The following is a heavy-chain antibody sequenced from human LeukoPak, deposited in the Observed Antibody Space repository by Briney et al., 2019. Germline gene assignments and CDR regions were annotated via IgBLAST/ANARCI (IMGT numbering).Heavy chain of an antibody. CDR1: GASISYYY. CDR3: ARGDGLNGLHY. D-gene: IGHD3-9*01. Sequence: PSETLSLTCTVSGASISYYYWSWIRQPPGKGLEWIGYIYYSGSTYYNPSLKSRVTISVDTSKNQFSLKLSSVTAADTAGYYCARGDGLNGLHYWAQGTGVSVS. J-gene: IGHJ4*02. V-gene: IGHV4-59*12. CDR2: IYYSGST.